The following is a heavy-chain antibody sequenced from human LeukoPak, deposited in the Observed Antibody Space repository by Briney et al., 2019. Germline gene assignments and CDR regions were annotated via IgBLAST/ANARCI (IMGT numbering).Heavy chain of an antibody. J-gene: IGHJ4*02. V-gene: IGHV3-23*01. D-gene: IGHD3-22*01. CDR1: DFSFSNYA. CDR2: VSNRGGST. Sequence: GGSLRLSCAASDFSFSNYAMSWVRQAPGKGLEWVSAVSNRGGSTYYADSVKGRFTISRDNAKNSLYLQMNSLRAEDTAVYYCARELALGDSSGYYYGYWGQGTLVTVSS. CDR3: ARELALGDSSGYYYGY.